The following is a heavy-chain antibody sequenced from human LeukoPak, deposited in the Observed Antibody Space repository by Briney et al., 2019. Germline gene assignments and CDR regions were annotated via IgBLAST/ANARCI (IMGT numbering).Heavy chain of an antibody. Sequence: GGSLRLSCAASGFTFSTYTMNWVRQAPGKGLEWVSSITSRSDIYYAVSVRGRFTISRDNAKNSLYLQMNSLRAEDTAVYYCARDPAPEDNWGQGTLVTVSS. CDR3: ARDPAPEDN. CDR1: GFTFSTYT. CDR2: ITSRSDI. D-gene: IGHD1-14*01. V-gene: IGHV3-21*01. J-gene: IGHJ4*02.